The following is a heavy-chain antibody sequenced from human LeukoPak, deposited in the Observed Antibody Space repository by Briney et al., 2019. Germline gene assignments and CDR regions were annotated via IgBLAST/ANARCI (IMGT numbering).Heavy chain of an antibody. CDR3: ARAGGIFYSSSSTDY. V-gene: IGHV3-30-3*01. CDR2: ISYDGSNK. J-gene: IGHJ4*02. CDR1: GGTFSSYA. Sequence: SCKASGGTFSSYAMHWVRQAPGKGLEWVAVISYDGSNKYYADSVKGRFTISRDNSKNTLYLQMNSLRAEDTAVYYCARAGGIFYSSSSTDYWGQGTLVTVSS. D-gene: IGHD6-6*01.